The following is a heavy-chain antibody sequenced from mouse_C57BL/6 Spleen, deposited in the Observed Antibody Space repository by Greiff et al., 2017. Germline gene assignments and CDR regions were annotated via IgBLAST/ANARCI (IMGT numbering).Heavy chain of an antibody. J-gene: IGHJ4*01. Sequence: QVQLQQPGTELVKPGASVKLSCKASGYTLTSYWMHWVKQRPGQGLEWIGNINPSNGGTNYNEKFKSKATLTVDKSSSTAYMQLSSLTSEDSAVYSCARSYYSSGLYYYAMDYWGQGTSVTVSS. CDR1: GYTLTSYW. V-gene: IGHV1-53*01. D-gene: IGHD2-12*01. CDR3: ARSYYSSGLYYYAMDY. CDR2: INPSNGGT.